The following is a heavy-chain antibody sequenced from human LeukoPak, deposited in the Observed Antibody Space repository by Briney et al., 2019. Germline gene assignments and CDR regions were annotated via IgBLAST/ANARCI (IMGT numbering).Heavy chain of an antibody. CDR1: GFTFSSYG. J-gene: IGHJ4*02. CDR2: ISYDGSDK. V-gene: IGHV3-30*18. Sequence: GRSLRLSCAASGFTFSSYGMHWVRQAPGKGLEWVAIISYDGSDKYYADTVKGRFTISRDNSKNTLYLQMNSLRAEDTAVYYCAKAIVATITGSYFDYWGQGTLVTVSS. CDR3: AKAIVATITGSYFDY. D-gene: IGHD5-12*01.